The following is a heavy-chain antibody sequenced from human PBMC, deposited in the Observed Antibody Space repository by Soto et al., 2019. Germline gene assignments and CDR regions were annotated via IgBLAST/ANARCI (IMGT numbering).Heavy chain of an antibody. CDR1: GGSISRYY. CDR2: IYYSGST. D-gene: IGHD3-10*01. Sequence: PSETLSLTCTVSGGSISRYYWSWIRQPPGEGLEWIGYIYYSGSTNYNPSLKSRVTISVDTSKNQFSPKLRSVTAADTAVYYCPCPSLWFGVLGYYSLDACDNGTPLTV. CDR3: PCPSLWFGVLGYYSLDA. V-gene: IGHV4-59*01. J-gene: IGHJ6*03.